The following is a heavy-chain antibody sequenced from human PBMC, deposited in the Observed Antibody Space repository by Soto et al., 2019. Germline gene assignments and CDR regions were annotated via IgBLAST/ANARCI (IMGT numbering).Heavy chain of an antibody. J-gene: IGHJ5*02. D-gene: IGHD4-17*01. V-gene: IGHV1-18*04. Sequence: ASVKVSCKTSGDTFTTYGITWPRQAPGQGREWMGLIIVYSGVTNSAQNFRGRVTMNTAISTTTAYMDLRDLRSDDTAVYYCARGPGDSDSTNWFDPWGQGTPVTVSS. CDR2: IIVYSGVT. CDR1: GDTFTTYG. CDR3: ARGPGDSDSTNWFDP.